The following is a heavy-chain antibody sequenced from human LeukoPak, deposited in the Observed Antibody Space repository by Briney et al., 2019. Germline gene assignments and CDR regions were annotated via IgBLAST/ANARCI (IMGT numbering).Heavy chain of an antibody. V-gene: IGHV4-34*01. J-gene: IGHJ4*02. CDR2: INHSGST. Sequence: SETLSLTCAVYGGSFSGYYWSWIRQPPGKGLEWIGEINHSGSTNYNPSLKSRVTISVDTSKNHFSLRLSSVTAADTAVYYCARHPPRAVAGFSFDSWGQGTLVTVSS. CDR3: ARHPPRAVAGFSFDS. CDR1: GGSFSGYY. D-gene: IGHD6-19*01.